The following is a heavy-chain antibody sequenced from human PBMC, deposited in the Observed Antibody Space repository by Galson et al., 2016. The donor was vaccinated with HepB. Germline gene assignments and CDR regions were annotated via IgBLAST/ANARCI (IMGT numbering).Heavy chain of an antibody. Sequence: SVKVSCKASGYTFTNYDISWVRQASGQGLEWVGWMNPNSGNTGYAEKFQDRVTMTRDTSKSTAYMELSSLRSEDTAVYYCAREPRHLYSQGYYGMDVWGKGTTIIVSS. CDR2: MNPNSGNT. CDR3: AREPRHLYSQGYYGMDV. CDR1: GYTFTNYD. J-gene: IGHJ6*04. D-gene: IGHD2-15*01. V-gene: IGHV1-8*01.